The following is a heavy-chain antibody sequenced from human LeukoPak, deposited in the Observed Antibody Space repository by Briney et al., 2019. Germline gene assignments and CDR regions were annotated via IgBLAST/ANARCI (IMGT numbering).Heavy chain of an antibody. CDR1: GFTFDDYA. CDR3: AKDKGVTVTNYFDY. Sequence: PGGSLRLSCAASGFTFDDYAMHWVRQAPGKGLEWVSGISWNSGSIGYADSVKGRFTISRDNAKNSLYLQMISLRAEDTALYYCAKDKGVTVTNYFDYWGQGTLVTVSS. J-gene: IGHJ4*02. CDR2: ISWNSGSI. D-gene: IGHD4-4*01. V-gene: IGHV3-9*01.